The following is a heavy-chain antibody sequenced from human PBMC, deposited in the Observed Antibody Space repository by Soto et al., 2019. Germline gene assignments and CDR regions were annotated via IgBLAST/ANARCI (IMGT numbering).Heavy chain of an antibody. D-gene: IGHD6-19*01. CDR1: GFTFSSYA. CDR2: ISGSGGST. CDR3: AKTHIAVAGVPYYYYMDV. V-gene: IGHV3-23*01. Sequence: GGSLRLSCAASGFTFSSYAMSWVRQAPGKGLEWVSAISGSGGSTYYADSVKGRFTISRDNSKNTLYLQMNSLRPEDTAVYYCAKTHIAVAGVPYYYYMDVWGKGTTVTVSS. J-gene: IGHJ6*03.